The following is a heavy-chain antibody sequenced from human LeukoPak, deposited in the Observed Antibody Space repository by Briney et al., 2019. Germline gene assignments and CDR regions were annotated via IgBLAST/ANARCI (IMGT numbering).Heavy chain of an antibody. Sequence: GGSLRLSCAAFGFTFSSYGMHWVRQAPGKGLEWVSAISGSGGSTYYADSVKGRFTISRDNSKNTLYLQMNSLRAEDTAVYYCAKERYPLLTGYFAWGQGTLVTVSS. CDR3: AKERYPLLTGYFA. V-gene: IGHV3-23*01. J-gene: IGHJ5*02. CDR2: ISGSGGST. CDR1: GFTFSSYG. D-gene: IGHD3-9*01.